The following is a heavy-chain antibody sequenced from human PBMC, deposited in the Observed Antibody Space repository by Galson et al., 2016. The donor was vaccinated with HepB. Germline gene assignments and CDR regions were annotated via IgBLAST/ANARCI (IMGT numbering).Heavy chain of an antibody. J-gene: IGHJ6*02. CDR1: GFTFSNAW. Sequence: SLRLSCAASGFTFSNAWTSWVRQAPGKGLEWVGRIKSKTDGGTTDYAAPVKGRFSISRDDSKNTMYLQMNSLNTEDTAVYYCRYGKDVWGRRTTVTVAS. V-gene: IGHV3-15*01. CDR3: RYGKDV. CDR2: IKSKTDGGTT.